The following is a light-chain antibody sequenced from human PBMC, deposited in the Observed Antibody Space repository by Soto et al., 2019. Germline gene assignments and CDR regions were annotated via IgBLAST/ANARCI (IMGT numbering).Light chain of an antibody. V-gene: IGLV2-23*02. CDR2: EVN. CDR1: SSDVGTYNL. J-gene: IGLJ1*01. Sequence: QSVLTQPASVSGSPGQSITVSCTGTSSDVGTYNLVSWYQQHQGKAPKVVIYEVNKRPSGVSDRFSGSKSGNTASLTISGLQAEDEADYYCWSYAGSTTLWVLGTGTKLTVL. CDR3: WSYAGSTTLWV.